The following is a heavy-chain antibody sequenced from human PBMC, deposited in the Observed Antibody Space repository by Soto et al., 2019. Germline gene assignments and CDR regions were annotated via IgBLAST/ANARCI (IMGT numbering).Heavy chain of an antibody. CDR2: IYYSGST. V-gene: IGHV4-39*01. CDR3: ARHPPRDYSSSWYFRGGIFDY. Sequence: PSETLSLTCTVSGGSISSSSYYWGWIRQPPGKGLEWFGSIYYSGSTYYNPSLKSRVTISVDTSKNQFSLKLSSVTAADTAVYYCARHPPRDYSSSWYFRGGIFDYWGQGTLVTVSS. D-gene: IGHD6-13*01. CDR1: GGSISSSSYY. J-gene: IGHJ4*02.